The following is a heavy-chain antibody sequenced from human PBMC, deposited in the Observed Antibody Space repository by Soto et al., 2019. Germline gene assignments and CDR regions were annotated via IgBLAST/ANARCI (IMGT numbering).Heavy chain of an antibody. D-gene: IGHD2-2*01. CDR2: ISYDGSNK. J-gene: IGHJ6*02. CDR1: GMPFSGYT. Sequence: GGSLRLGCTASGMPFSGYTMHWVRPAPGKGLEWVAVISYDGSNKYYADSVKGRFTISRDNSKNTLYLQMNSLRAEDTAVYYCARVVVPAAIYYGMDVWGQGTTVTVSS. V-gene: IGHV3-30-3*01. CDR3: ARVVVPAAIYYGMDV.